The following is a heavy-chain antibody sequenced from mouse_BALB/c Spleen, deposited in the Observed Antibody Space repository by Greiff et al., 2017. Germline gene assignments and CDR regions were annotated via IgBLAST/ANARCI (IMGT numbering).Heavy chain of an antibody. Sequence: QVQLQQSGAELARPGASVKLSCKASGYTFTDYYINWVKQRTGQGLEWIGEIYPGSGNTYYNEKFKGKATLTADKSSSTAYMQLSSLTSEDSAVYFCAKSYYYGSSGGWGQGTLVTVSA. V-gene: IGHV1-77*01. CDR3: AKSYYYGSSGG. CDR1: GYTFTDYY. J-gene: IGHJ3*01. CDR2: IYPGSGNT. D-gene: IGHD1-1*01.